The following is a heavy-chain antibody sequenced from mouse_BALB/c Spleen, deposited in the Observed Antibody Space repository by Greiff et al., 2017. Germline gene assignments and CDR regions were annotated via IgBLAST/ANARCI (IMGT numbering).Heavy chain of an antibody. D-gene: IGHD2-4*01. CDR1: GYSFTDYI. Sequence: EVQLQQTGPELVKPGASVKISCKASGYSFTDYIMLWVKQSHGKSLEWIGNINPYYGSTSYNLKFKGKATLTVDKSSSTAYMQLNSLTSEDSAVYYCATMITTGFAYWGQGTLVTVSA. CDR2: INPYYGST. CDR3: ATMITTGFAY. V-gene: IGHV1-39*01. J-gene: IGHJ3*01.